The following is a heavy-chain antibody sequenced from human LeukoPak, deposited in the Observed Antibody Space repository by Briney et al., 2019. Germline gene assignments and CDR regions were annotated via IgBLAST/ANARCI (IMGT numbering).Heavy chain of an antibody. CDR3: ARGFGCDY. D-gene: IGHD3-10*01. CDR2: INAGDGNT. CDR1: GYIFTSYV. Sequence: ASVKASCKASGYIFTSYVIHWVRQAPGQRLEWMGWINAGDGNTRYSQKFQDRVTFTRDTSASTAYMELSSLRSEDTAVYCARGFGCDYWGQGTLVTVSS. J-gene: IGHJ4*02. V-gene: IGHV1-3*01.